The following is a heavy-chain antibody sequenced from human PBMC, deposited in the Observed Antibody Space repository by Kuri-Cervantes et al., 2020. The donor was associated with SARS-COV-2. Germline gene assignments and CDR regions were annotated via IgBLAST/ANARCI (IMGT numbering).Heavy chain of an antibody. CDR3: VRDGDHWNFDY. J-gene: IGHJ4*02. Sequence: GGSLRLSCAASGFTFSGLWIHWVRQAPGKGLVWVSRINPGGSYTNNADSVKGRFTLSRDNAKNMLFLHMNSLRAEDTAVYYCVRDGDHWNFDYWGQGTLVTVSS. V-gene: IGHV3-74*01. CDR1: GFTFSGLW. D-gene: IGHD1-1*01. CDR2: INPGGSYT.